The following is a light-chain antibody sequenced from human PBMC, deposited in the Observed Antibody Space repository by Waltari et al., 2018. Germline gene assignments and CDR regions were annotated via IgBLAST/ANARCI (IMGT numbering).Light chain of an antibody. Sequence: DVVLTQSPLSLPVTLGQPASISRSSSQSLVHSDGNIYLNWFQQRPGQSPRRLIYKVSNRDSGVPDRFSGSGSGTDFTLKISRVEAEDVGVYYCMQGTHWPPWTFGQGTKVEIK. J-gene: IGKJ1*01. V-gene: IGKV2-30*02. CDR2: KVS. CDR3: MQGTHWPPWT. CDR1: QSLVHSDGNIY.